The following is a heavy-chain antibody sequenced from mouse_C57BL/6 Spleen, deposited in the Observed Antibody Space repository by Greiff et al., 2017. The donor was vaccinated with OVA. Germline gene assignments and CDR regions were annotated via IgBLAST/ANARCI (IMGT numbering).Heavy chain of an antibody. V-gene: IGHV1-82*01. Sequence: LQESGPELVKPGASVKISCKASGYAFSSSWMNWVKQRPGKGLEWIGRIYPGDGDTNYNGKFKGKATLTADKSSSTAYMQLSSLTSEDSAVYFCARSYGNYFDYWGQGTTLTVSS. D-gene: IGHD2-1*01. CDR2: IYPGDGDT. J-gene: IGHJ2*01. CDR1: GYAFSSSW. CDR3: ARSYGNYFDY.